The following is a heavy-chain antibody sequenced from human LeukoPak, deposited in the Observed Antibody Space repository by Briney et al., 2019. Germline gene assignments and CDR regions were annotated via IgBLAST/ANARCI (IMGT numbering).Heavy chain of an antibody. Sequence: PSETLSLTCNVSGGSISSNYWSWIRQSAGKGLEWIGRIYTSESTDYNPSLKSRVTMSVDTSKNQFSLKLTSVTAADTAVYYCATGETYYYDSSGSYRNPFDYWGQGTLVTVSS. CDR3: ATGETYYYDSSGSYRNPFDY. CDR2: IYTSEST. CDR1: GGSISSNY. J-gene: IGHJ4*02. V-gene: IGHV4-4*07. D-gene: IGHD3-22*01.